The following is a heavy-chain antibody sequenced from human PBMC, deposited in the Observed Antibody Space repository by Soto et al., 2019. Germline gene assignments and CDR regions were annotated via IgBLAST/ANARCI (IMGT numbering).Heavy chain of an antibody. CDR3: AHRQVSHYSSLNWFDP. V-gene: IGHV2-5*01. J-gene: IGHJ5*02. CDR2: IFWNDDK. Sequence: QITLKESGPTLVKPTQTLTLTCTFSGFSLSTSGMGVGWIRQPPGKALEWLALIFWNDDKHYSPSLKSRLTITKDTSKNQVVLTMTSMGPVDTATYYCAHRQVSHYSSLNWFDPWGHGTLVTVSS. D-gene: IGHD2-2*01. CDR1: GFSLSTSGMG.